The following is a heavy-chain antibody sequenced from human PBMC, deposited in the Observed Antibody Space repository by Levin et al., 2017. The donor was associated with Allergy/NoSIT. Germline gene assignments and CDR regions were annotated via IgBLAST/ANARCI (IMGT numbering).Heavy chain of an antibody. D-gene: IGHD6-13*01. CDR1: GFTFGDYA. Sequence: LSGGSLRLSCTVSGFTFGDYALMWFRQAPGKGLEWVSFIRSNIHGGTTEYAASVRGRFTMSRDDSKSIAYLQMNSLKTEDTAVYFCARVLVAAGPRLDFWGQGTLVTVSS. CDR3: ARVLVAAGPRLDF. CDR2: IRSNIHGGTT. V-gene: IGHV3-49*03. J-gene: IGHJ4*02.